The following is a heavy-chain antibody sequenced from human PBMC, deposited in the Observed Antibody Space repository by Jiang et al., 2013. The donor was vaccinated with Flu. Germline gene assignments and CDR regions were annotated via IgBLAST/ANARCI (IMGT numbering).Heavy chain of an antibody. J-gene: IGHJ4*02. CDR2: INPNSGGT. D-gene: IGHD3-3*01. Sequence: VQLVESGAEVKKPGASVKVSCKASGYSLTDYFMHWVRQAPGQGPEWMGWINPNSGGTKTAQKFQGRVIMTRDTSISTAYMELSRLTSDDTAFYYCARVQGVEGFTVFGYWGQGALVTVSS. CDR3: ARVQGVEGFTVFGY. CDR1: GYSLTDYF. V-gene: IGHV1-2*02.